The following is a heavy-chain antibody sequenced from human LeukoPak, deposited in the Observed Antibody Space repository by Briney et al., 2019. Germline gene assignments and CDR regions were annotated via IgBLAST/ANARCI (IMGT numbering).Heavy chain of an antibody. CDR2: MNPNSGNT. CDR3: ARERRGFGELRDYYYYYMDV. Sequence: ASVKVSCKASGYTFTSYDINWVRQATGQGLEGMGWMNPNSGNTGYAQKFQGRVTMTRNTSISTAYMELSSLRSEDTAVYYCARERRGFGELRDYYYYYMDVWGKGTTVTISS. J-gene: IGHJ6*03. D-gene: IGHD3-10*01. CDR1: GYTFTSYD. V-gene: IGHV1-8*01.